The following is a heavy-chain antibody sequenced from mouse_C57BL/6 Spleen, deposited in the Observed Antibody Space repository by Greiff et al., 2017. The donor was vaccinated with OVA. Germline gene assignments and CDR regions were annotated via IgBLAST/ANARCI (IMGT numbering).Heavy chain of an antibody. CDR3: ARGGDYYYFDY. V-gene: IGHV1-80*01. J-gene: IGHJ2*01. CDR1: GYAFSSYW. CDR2: IYPGDGDT. Sequence: QVQLQQSGAELVKPGASVKISCKASGYAFSSYWMNWVKQRPGKGLEWIGQIYPGDGDTNYNGKFKGKATLTADKSSSTAYMQLSSLTSEDSAVYFCARGGDYYYFDYWGQGTTLTVSS. D-gene: IGHD2-4*01.